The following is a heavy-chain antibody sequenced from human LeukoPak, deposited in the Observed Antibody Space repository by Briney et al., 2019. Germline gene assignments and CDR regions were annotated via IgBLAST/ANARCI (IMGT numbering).Heavy chain of an antibody. CDR3: ARGAEYYYDSSGYPY. CDR2: ISAYNGNT. D-gene: IGHD3-22*01. V-gene: IGHV1-18*01. Sequence: ASVKVSCKASGYTFTSYDINWVRQAPGQGLEWMGWISAYNGNTNYAQKLQGRVTMTTDTSTSTAYMELRSLRSDDTAVYYCARGAEYYYDSSGYPYWGQGTLATVSS. CDR1: GYTFTSYD. J-gene: IGHJ4*02.